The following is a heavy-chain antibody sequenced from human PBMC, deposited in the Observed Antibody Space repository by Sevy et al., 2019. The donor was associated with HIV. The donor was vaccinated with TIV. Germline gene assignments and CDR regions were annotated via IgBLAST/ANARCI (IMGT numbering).Heavy chain of an antibody. D-gene: IGHD4-17*01. Sequence: GGSLRLSCAASGFTFSSYAMSWVRQAPGKGLEWVSAISGSGGSTYYADSVKGRITISRDNSKNTLYLQMNSLRAEDTAVYYCAKDQGLYGDYVGYFQHWGQGTLVTVSS. CDR1: GFTFSSYA. V-gene: IGHV3-23*01. CDR2: ISGSGGST. CDR3: AKDQGLYGDYVGYFQH. J-gene: IGHJ1*01.